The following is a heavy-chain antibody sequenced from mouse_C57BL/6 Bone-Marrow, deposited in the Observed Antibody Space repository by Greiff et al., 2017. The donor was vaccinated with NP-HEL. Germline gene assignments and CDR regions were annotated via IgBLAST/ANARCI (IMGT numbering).Heavy chain of an antibody. CDR1: GFTFSSYG. Sequence: EVKVVESGGDLVKPGGSLKLSCAASGFTFSSYGMSWVRQTPDKRLEWVATISSGGSYTYYPDSVKGRFTISRDNAKNTLYLQMSSLKSEDTAMYYCARQNYYGSTPVDYWGQGTTLTVSS. CDR2: ISSGGSYT. CDR3: ARQNYYGSTPVDY. J-gene: IGHJ2*01. D-gene: IGHD1-1*01. V-gene: IGHV5-6*01.